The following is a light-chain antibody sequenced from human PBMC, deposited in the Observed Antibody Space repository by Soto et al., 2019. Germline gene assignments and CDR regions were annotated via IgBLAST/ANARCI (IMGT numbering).Light chain of an antibody. Sequence: EIVMTQSPATLSVSPGEGATLSCRASQSVSRSLAWYQQKPGQAPRRLIFGASTRATGIPARFSGSGSGTEFTLTISSLESADFAVYYCQQYDNCPLSFGGGTTVVIK. CDR2: GAS. J-gene: IGKJ4*01. CDR3: QQYDNCPLS. V-gene: IGKV3-15*01. CDR1: QSVSRS.